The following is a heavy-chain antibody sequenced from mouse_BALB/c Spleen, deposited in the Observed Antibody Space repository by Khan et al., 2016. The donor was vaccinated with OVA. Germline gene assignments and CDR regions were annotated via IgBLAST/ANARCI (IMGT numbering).Heavy chain of an antibody. CDR3: AGRNYVGYTFAY. V-gene: IGHV1-77*01. D-gene: IGHD1-2*01. Sequence: QVQLQQSGAELARPGASVKLSCKASGYTFTDYYINWVKQRTGQGLEWIGEIYPGSGNTYYNEKFKDKATLTADKSSTTAYMQLSSLTSEDSAVXFCAGRNYVGYTFAYWGQGTLVTVSA. J-gene: IGHJ3*01. CDR1: GYTFTDYY. CDR2: IYPGSGNT.